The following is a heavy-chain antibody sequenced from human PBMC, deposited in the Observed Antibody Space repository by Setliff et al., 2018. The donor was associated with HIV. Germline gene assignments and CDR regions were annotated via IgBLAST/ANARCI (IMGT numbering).Heavy chain of an antibody. CDR2: IYTSGST. CDR3: ARRTAVAGRRYFDL. Sequence: PSETLSLTCTVSGGSISSYYWSWIRQPPGKGLEWIGYIYTSGSTNYNPSLKSRVTISVDTSKNQFSLKLSSVTVADTAVYYCARRTAVAGRRYFDLWGRGTLVTVSS. D-gene: IGHD6-19*01. V-gene: IGHV4-4*08. CDR1: GGSISSYY. J-gene: IGHJ2*01.